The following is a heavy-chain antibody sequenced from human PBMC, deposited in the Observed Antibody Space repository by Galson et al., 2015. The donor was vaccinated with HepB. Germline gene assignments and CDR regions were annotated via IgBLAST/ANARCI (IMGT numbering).Heavy chain of an antibody. D-gene: IGHD1-1*01. CDR2: IKSDGTST. Sequence: SLRLSCAASGFTFSSYWMHWVRQAPGKGLVWVSRIKSDGTSTNYADSVKGRFTISRDNAKNTLYLQMNSLSPEDTAVYYCTRAPTNALLDNWGQGTLVTVSS. CDR1: GFTFSSYW. V-gene: IGHV3-74*01. J-gene: IGHJ4*02. CDR3: TRAPTNALLDN.